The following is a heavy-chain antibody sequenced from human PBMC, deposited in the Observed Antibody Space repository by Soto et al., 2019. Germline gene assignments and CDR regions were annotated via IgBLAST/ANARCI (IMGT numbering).Heavy chain of an antibody. CDR3: ANYPTTVTSDY. CDR1: GFSVSSGSYY. D-gene: IGHD4-17*01. CDR2: IYYSGST. V-gene: IGHV4-61*01. J-gene: IGHJ4*02. Sequence: PSETLSLTCTVSGFSVSSGSYYWSWIRQPPGKGLEWIGYIYYSGSTNYNPSLKSRVTISVDTSKNQFSLKLSSVTAADTAVYYCANYPTTVTSDYWGQGTLVTVSS.